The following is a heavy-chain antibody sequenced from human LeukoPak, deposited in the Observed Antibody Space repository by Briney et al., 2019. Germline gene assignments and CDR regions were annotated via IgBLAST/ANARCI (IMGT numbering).Heavy chain of an antibody. Sequence: VASVTVSCKASGYTFTGYFMHWVRQAPGQGLEWMGWINPNSGGTNYAQKFQGRVTMTRDTSISTAYMELSRLRSDDTAVYYCARVARVRGVIITPYYFDYWAREPWSPSPQ. V-gene: IGHV1-2*02. CDR1: GYTFTGYF. CDR3: ARVARVRGVIITPYYFDY. D-gene: IGHD3-10*01. J-gene: IGHJ4*02. CDR2: INPNSGGT.